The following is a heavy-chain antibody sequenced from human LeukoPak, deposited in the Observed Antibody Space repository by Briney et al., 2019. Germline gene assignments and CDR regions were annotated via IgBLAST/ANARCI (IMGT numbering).Heavy chain of an antibody. CDR2: IYYSGST. CDR3: ARGYYDILTGYYELLDY. D-gene: IGHD3-9*01. J-gene: IGHJ4*02. Sequence: PSETLSLTCTVSGGSISNYYWSWLRQPPGKGLEWIGYIYYSGSTNYNPSLKSRVTISVDTSKNQFSLKLSSVTAADTAVYYCARGYYDILTGYYELLDYWGQGTLVTVSS. V-gene: IGHV4-59*12. CDR1: GGSISNYY.